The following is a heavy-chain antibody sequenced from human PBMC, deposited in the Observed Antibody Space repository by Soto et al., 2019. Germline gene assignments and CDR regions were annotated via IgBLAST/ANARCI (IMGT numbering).Heavy chain of an antibody. Sequence: GGSLRLSCAASGFTFSTYSMNWVRQAPGKGLEWVSSISSSSSYISYADSVKGRFTISRDNAKNSLYLQMDSLRAEDTAVYYCARDPGPEILVMMYPLNWFDRWGQGTWVTVFS. CDR2: ISSSSSYI. CDR1: GFTFSTYS. CDR3: ARDPGPEILVMMYPLNWFDR. V-gene: IGHV3-21*01. D-gene: IGHD2-8*01. J-gene: IGHJ5*02.